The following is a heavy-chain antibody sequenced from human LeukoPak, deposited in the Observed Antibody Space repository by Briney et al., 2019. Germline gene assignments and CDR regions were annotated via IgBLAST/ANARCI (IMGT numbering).Heavy chain of an antibody. CDR1: GYTFTSYG. CDR3: ARGGDYDFWSGYSNDAFDI. CDR2: ISAYNGNT. Sequence: ASVKVSCKASGYTFTSYGISWVRQAPGQGLEWMGWISAYNGNTDYAQKLQGRVTMTTDTSTSTAYMELRSLRSDDTAVYYCARGGDYDFWSGYSNDAFDIWGQGTMVTVSS. V-gene: IGHV1-18*01. J-gene: IGHJ3*02. D-gene: IGHD3-3*01.